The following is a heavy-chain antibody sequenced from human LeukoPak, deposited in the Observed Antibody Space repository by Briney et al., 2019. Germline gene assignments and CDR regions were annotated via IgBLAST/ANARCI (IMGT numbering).Heavy chain of an antibody. CDR1: GYTFTGYY. J-gene: IGHJ4*02. Sequence: ASVKVSCKASGYTFTGYYMHWVRQAPGRGLEWMGYINPKNGDTYYTQKFQGRVSMTRDTSISTTYMDLTRLISDDTAVYYCARETRSGYGSDFKYWGQGTLVTVSS. V-gene: IGHV1-2*02. CDR3: ARETRSGYGSDFKY. CDR2: INPKNGDT. D-gene: IGHD3-22*01.